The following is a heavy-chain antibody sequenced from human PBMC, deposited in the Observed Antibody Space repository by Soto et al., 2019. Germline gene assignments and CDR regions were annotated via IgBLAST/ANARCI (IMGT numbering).Heavy chain of an antibody. CDR3: AKGGYRGAGRVGGWFDN. CDR1: GSYA. J-gene: IGHJ4*02. V-gene: IGHV1-69*06. Sequence: QVQLVQSGAEVKKPGSSVKVSCQASGSYALNWVRQAPGQGLEWMGGVIPMSGTTKSAQSFQGRVTISADKSTNTAYMELNSLRSDDTAVYYCAKGGYRGAGRVGGWFDNWGQGPLITVSS. D-gene: IGHD3-10*01. CDR2: VIPMSGTT.